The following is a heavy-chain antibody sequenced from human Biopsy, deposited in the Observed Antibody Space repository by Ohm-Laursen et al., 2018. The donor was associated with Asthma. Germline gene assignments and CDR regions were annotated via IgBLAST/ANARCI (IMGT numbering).Heavy chain of an antibody. CDR2: ISYDGRNK. J-gene: IGHJ6*02. CDR1: GFVFSQRG. Sequence: SLRLSCTASGFVFSQRGMHWVRQGPGKGLEWVAVISYDGRNKYYGDSVKGRFTISRDNSKNTVYLQMISLRVEDTSVYYCARGAYYDFWSGYSRPIPGYYGMDVWGHGTTVTVSS. D-gene: IGHD3-3*01. CDR3: ARGAYYDFWSGYSRPIPGYYGMDV. V-gene: IGHV3-30*03.